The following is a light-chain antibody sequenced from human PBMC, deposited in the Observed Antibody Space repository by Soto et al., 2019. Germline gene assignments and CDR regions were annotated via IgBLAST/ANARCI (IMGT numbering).Light chain of an antibody. CDR1: SSDVGGYKY. CDR3: SSYGSSSTWL. V-gene: IGLV2-14*01. Sequence: QSALTQPASVSGSHGQSITISCTGTSSDVGGYKYVSWYQQHPGKAPKLMIYEVSNRPSGVSNRFSGSKSGNTASLTISGLQAEDEADYYCSSYGSSSTWLFGGGTNLTVL. J-gene: IGLJ3*02. CDR2: EVS.